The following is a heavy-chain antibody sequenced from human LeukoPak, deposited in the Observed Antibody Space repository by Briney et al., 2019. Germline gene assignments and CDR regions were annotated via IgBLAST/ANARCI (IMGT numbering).Heavy chain of an antibody. CDR1: GFAFSSDA. D-gene: IGHD1-14*01. J-gene: IGHJ4*02. Sequence: GGSLRLSCAASGFAFSSDAMSWVREAPGKGLEWVSTISNSDDSTYYADSVKGRFTISRDNSENTLYLQMNSLRAEDTAVYYCAKATGYLLWGQGTLVTVSS. V-gene: IGHV3-23*01. CDR3: AKATGYLL. CDR2: ISNSDDST.